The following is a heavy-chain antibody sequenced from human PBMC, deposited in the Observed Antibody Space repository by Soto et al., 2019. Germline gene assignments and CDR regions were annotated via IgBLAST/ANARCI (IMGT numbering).Heavy chain of an antibody. CDR1: GYTFTNYG. CDR3: ARDNGDSSGSLVDY. J-gene: IGHJ4*02. CDR2: ISGYNGNT. V-gene: IGHV1-18*04. Sequence: GASVKVSCKASGYTFTNYGISWVRQAPGQGLEWMGWISGYNGNTDYAQKLQDRVTMTTDTATTTAYMELRSLRSDDTAVYYCARDNGDSSGSLVDYWGQGTLGTVSS. D-gene: IGHD3-22*01.